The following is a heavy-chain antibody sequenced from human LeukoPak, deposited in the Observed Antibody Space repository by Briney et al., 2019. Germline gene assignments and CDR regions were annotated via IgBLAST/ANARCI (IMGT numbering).Heavy chain of an antibody. CDR1: SGSINSGSYS. Sequence: PSETLSLTCTVSSGSINSGSYSWTWIRQPAGKGLEWIGRIHISGSTDYTPSLKSRVTISVDTSKNQFSLKLSSVTAADTAVYYCATLHSSSSSSFESWGQGTLVTVSS. D-gene: IGHD6-13*01. CDR3: ATLHSSSSSSFES. V-gene: IGHV4-61*02. J-gene: IGHJ4*02. CDR2: IHISGST.